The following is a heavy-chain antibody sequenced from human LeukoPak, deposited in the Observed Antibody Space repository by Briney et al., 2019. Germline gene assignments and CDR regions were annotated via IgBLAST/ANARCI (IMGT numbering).Heavy chain of an antibody. V-gene: IGHV3-7*04. CDR3: ARGEYYYDGGY. CDR1: GFTFSNYW. D-gene: IGHD3-22*01. Sequence: GGSLRLSCAASGFTFSNYWMSWVRQAPGKGLEWVANIKQDGSEKYYVDSVKGRFTFSRDNAKNSLFLQMNSLRAEETAVYYCARGEYYYDGGYWGQGTLVTVSS. CDR2: IKQDGSEK. J-gene: IGHJ4*02.